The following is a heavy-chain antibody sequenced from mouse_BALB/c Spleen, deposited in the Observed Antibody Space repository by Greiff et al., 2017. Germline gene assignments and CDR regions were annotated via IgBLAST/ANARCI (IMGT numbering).Heavy chain of an antibody. CDR2: IYPGDGDT. V-gene: IGHV1-82*01. D-gene: IGHD1-2*01. J-gene: IGHJ3*01. CDR3: APHYYGYPGWFAY. Sequence: QVQLKQSGPELVKPGASVKISCKASGYAFSSSWMNWVKQRPGQGLEWIGRIYPGDGDTNYNGKFKGKATLTADKSSSTAYMQLSSLTSVDSAVYFCAPHYYGYPGWFAYWGQGTLVTVSA. CDR1: GYAFSSSW.